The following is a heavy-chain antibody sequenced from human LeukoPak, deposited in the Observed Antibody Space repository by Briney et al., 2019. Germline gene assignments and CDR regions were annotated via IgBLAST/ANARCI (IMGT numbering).Heavy chain of an antibody. CDR1: GGSINSDDYY. D-gene: IGHD3-10*01. V-gene: IGHV4-30-4*01. J-gene: IGHJ5*02. CDR3: ARDRWFGEYNWFDP. Sequence: SQTLSLTCTVGGGSINSDDYYWSWIRQSPGKGLEWIIHIDYSGTTSYNPSLKSRVSISLDTSKKQFSLRLSSMTAEDTAVYYCARDRWFGEYNWFDPWGQGILVTVSS. CDR2: IDYSGTT.